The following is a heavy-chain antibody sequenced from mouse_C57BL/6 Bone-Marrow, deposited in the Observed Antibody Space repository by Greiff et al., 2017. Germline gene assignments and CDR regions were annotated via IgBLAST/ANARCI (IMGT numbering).Heavy chain of an antibody. CDR3: AKYDPLAY. Sequence: VKLQQPGAELVKPGASVKLSCKASGYTFTSYWMQWVKQRPGQGLEWIGEIDPSDSYTNYNQKFKGKATLTVDTSSSTAYMQLSSLTSEDSAVYYCAKYDPLAYWGQGTLVTVSA. D-gene: IGHD2-10*02. V-gene: IGHV1-50*01. CDR1: GYTFTSYW. J-gene: IGHJ3*01. CDR2: IDPSDSYT.